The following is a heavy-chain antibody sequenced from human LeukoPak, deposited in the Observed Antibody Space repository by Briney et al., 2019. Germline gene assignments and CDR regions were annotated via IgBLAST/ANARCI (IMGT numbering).Heavy chain of an antibody. CDR1: GGSFSGYY. V-gene: IGHV4-34*01. Sequence: SETLSLTCAVYGGSFSGYYCSWIRQPPGKGLEWIGEINHSGSTKYNPSLKSRVTISVDTSRNQFSLKLSSVTAADTAVYYCARDLMQVGPNWFDPWGQGTLVTVSS. J-gene: IGHJ5*02. CDR3: ARDLMQVGPNWFDP. CDR2: INHSGST.